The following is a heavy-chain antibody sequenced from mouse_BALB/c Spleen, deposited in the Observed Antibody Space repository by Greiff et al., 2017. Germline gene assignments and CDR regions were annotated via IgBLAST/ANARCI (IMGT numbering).Heavy chain of an antibody. J-gene: IGHJ4*01. CDR1: GFSLTGYG. CDR2: IWGDGST. CDR3: ARDREGYGSRLYYAMDY. D-gene: IGHD1-1*01. Sequence: VKLMESGPGLVAPSQSLSITCTVSGFSLTGYGVNWVRQPPGKGLEWLGMIWGDGSTDYNSALKSRLSISKDNSKSQVFLKMNSLQTDDTARYYCARDREGYGSRLYYAMDYWGQGTSVTVSS. V-gene: IGHV2-6-7*01.